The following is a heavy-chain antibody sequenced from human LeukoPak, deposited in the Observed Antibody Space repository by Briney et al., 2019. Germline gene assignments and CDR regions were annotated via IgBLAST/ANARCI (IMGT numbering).Heavy chain of an antibody. CDR2: ISSSGSST. V-gene: IGHV3-11*06. CDR1: GFTFSDYY. D-gene: IGHD3-10*01. Sequence: GGSLRLSCAVSGFTFSDYYMNWIRQAPGKGLEWLSYISSSGSSTNHADSVKGRFTISRDNAKNSLYLQMNSLRAEDTAVYYCARPYYYGSGSFRGMDVWGQGTTVTVSS. J-gene: IGHJ6*02. CDR3: ARPYYYGSGSFRGMDV.